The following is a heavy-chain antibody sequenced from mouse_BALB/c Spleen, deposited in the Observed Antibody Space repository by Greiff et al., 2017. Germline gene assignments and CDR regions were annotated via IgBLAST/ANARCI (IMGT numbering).Heavy chain of an antibody. CDR2: INPYNGDT. J-gene: IGHJ2*01. CDR1: GSSFTGYF. CDR3: ARRGGNPWYFDY. Sequence: EVQLQQSGPELVKPGASVKISCKASGSSFTGYFMNWVMQSHGKSLEWIGRINPYNGDTFYNQKFKGKATLTVDKSSSTAHMELRSLASEDSAVYFCARRGGNPWYFDYWGQGTTLTVSS. D-gene: IGHD2-1*01. V-gene: IGHV1-20*02.